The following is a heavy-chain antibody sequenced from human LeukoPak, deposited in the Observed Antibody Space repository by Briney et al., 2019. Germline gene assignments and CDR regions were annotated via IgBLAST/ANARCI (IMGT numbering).Heavy chain of an antibody. CDR3: ARRVLYYDSSGYGTYYYYMDV. V-gene: IGHV3-7*01. Sequence: GGSLRLSCAASGFTFSSYWMSWVRQAPGKGLEWVANIKQDGSEKYYVDSVKGRFTISRDNAKNSLYLQMNSLRAEDTSVYYCARRVLYYDSSGYGTYYYYMDVWGTGTTVTVSS. CDR2: IKQDGSEK. D-gene: IGHD3-22*01. J-gene: IGHJ6*03. CDR1: GFTFSSYW.